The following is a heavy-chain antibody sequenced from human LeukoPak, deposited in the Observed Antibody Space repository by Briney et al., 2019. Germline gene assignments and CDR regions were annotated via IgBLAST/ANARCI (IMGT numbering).Heavy chain of an antibody. CDR2: IYYSGST. CDR1: GGSISSSSYY. J-gene: IGHJ3*02. Sequence: SETLSLTCTVSGGSISSSSYYWGWIRQPPGKGLEWIGSIYYSGSTYYNPSLKSRVTISVDTSKNQFSLKLSSVTAADTAVYYCARVADYGDCPDAFDIWGQGTMVTVSS. D-gene: IGHD4-17*01. CDR3: ARVADYGDCPDAFDI. V-gene: IGHV4-39*07.